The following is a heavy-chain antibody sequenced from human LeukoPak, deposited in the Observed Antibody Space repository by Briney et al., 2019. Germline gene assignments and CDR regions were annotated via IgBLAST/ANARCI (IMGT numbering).Heavy chain of an antibody. Sequence: SETLSLTCTVSGYSISSGYYWGWIRQPPGKGLEWIGSIYHSGSTYYNPSLKSRVTISVDTSKNQFSLKLSSVTAADTAVYYCARAPGYSYGYFDYWGQGTLVTVSS. CDR2: IYHSGST. CDR3: ARAPGYSYGYFDY. V-gene: IGHV4-38-2*02. CDR1: GYSISSGYY. J-gene: IGHJ4*02. D-gene: IGHD5-18*01.